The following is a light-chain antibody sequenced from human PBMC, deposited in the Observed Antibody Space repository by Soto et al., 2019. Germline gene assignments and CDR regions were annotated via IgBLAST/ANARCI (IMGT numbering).Light chain of an antibody. CDR2: AAS. CDR1: QGISSF. J-gene: IGKJ5*01. V-gene: IGKV1-9*01. CDR3: KQLNSYPIT. Sequence: IQLTQSPSSLSASVGDSVTITCRASQGISSFLAWYQQKPGKAPKLLIYAASTLQSGVPSRFSGSGSGTDFTLTIRSLQPEDFATYFCKQLNSYPITVGQGTRLEIK.